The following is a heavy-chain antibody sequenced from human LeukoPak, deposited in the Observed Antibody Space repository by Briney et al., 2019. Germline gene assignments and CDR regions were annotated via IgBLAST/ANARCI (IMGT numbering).Heavy chain of an antibody. D-gene: IGHD5-12*01. Sequence: SVKVSCKASGGTFISYAISWVRQAPGQGLEWMGRIIPIFGTANYAQKFQGRVTITTDESTSTAYMELSSLRSEDTAVYYCARIPLLGGYDEGYWGQGTLVTVSS. V-gene: IGHV1-69*05. CDR3: ARIPLLGGYDEGY. J-gene: IGHJ4*02. CDR2: IIPIFGTA. CDR1: GGTFISYA.